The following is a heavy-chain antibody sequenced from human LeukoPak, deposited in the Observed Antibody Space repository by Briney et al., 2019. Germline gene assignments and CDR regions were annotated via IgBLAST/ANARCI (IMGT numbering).Heavy chain of an antibody. D-gene: IGHD4-17*01. CDR2: IYYSGST. CDR1: GVSISSASYY. J-gene: IGHJ6*02. V-gene: IGHV4-39*01. CDR3: VRDYGDYARQYYYGMDV. Sequence: SQTLSLTCTVSGVSISSASYYWGWIRQPPGKGLEWIGSIYYSGSTYFNPSLQSRVTLSVDTSNSQFFLKLNSVTAADTAVYYCVRDYGDYARQYYYGMDVWGQGTTVTVSS.